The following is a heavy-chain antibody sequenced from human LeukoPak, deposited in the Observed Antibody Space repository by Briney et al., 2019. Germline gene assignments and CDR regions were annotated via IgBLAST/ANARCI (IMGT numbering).Heavy chain of an antibody. V-gene: IGHV3-64D*06. D-gene: IGHD6-19*01. CDR3: VKEGYSSGWDGD. Sequence: QSGGSLRLSCSASGFTFSSYSVHWLRQATGKGLEYFSAISSNGGSTYYADSVKGRFTISRDNSKNTLYLQMSSLRAEDTAVYYCVKEGYSSGWDGDWGQGTLVTVSS. CDR2: ISSNGGST. J-gene: IGHJ4*02. CDR1: GFTFSSYS.